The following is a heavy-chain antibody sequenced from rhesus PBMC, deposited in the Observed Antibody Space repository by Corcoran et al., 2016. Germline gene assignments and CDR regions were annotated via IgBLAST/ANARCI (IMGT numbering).Heavy chain of an antibody. CDR2: IYGSSGRT. CDR3: ARDGNWGFFDY. CDR1: GGSISSNY. Sequence: QVQLQESGPGLVKPSETLSLTCAVSGGSISSNYWSWIRQPPGKGLEWIGFIYGSSGRTYYNPSLKSRVTISTDTSKNQFSLKLSSVTAADTAVYYCARDGNWGFFDYWGQGVLVTVSS. J-gene: IGHJ4*01. V-gene: IGHV4-160*01. D-gene: IGHD7-45*01.